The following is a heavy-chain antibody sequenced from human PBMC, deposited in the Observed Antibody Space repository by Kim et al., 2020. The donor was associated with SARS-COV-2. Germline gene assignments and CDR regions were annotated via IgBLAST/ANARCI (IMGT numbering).Heavy chain of an antibody. V-gene: IGHV3-23*01. J-gene: IGHJ4*02. Sequence: TYYADSVKGRFTISRDNSKNTLYLQMNSLRAEDTAVYYCAVYGSGSYYHYWGQGTLVTVSS. CDR3: AVYGSGSYYHY. CDR2: T. D-gene: IGHD3-10*01.